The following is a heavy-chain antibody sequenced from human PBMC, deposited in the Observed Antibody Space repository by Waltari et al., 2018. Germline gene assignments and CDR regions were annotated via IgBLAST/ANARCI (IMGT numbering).Heavy chain of an antibody. CDR1: GYSISSGYY. CDR2: IYHSGST. J-gene: IGHJ4*02. D-gene: IGHD1-26*01. Sequence: QVQLQESGPGLVKPSETLSLTCAVSGYSISSGYYWGWIRQPPGKGLEWIGSIYHSGSTYYNPSLKMRVTISVDTSKNQFSLKLSSVTAADTAVYYCARQGGSYYVNPFDYWGQGTLVTVSS. V-gene: IGHV4-38-2*01. CDR3: ARQGGSYYVNPFDY.